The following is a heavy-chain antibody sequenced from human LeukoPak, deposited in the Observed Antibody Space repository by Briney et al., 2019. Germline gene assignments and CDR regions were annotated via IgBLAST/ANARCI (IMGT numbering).Heavy chain of an antibody. D-gene: IGHD6-19*01. Sequence: QPGGSLRLSCAASVFTFSSYEVNWVRQAPGKGLEWVSYISSSGSTIYYADSVKGRFTISRDNAKNSLYLQMNSLRAEDTAVYYCASTGYSSGWSDYWGQGTLVTVSS. J-gene: IGHJ4*02. CDR1: VFTFSSYE. CDR2: ISSSGSTI. CDR3: ASTGYSSGWSDY. V-gene: IGHV3-48*03.